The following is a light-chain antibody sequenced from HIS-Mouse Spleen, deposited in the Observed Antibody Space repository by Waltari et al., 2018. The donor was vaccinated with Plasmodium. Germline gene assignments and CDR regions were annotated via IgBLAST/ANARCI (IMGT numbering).Light chain of an antibody. CDR2: EGS. V-gene: IGLV2-23*01. J-gene: IGLJ3*02. Sequence: QSALTQPASVSGSPGQSITISCTGTSSDVGSYNLVSWYQQHPHKAPKLMVEEGSKRPSGVCNPFSGSKSGNTASLTSSGVRAEDEADSYCCSYAGSRAYWVFGGGTKLTGL. CDR3: CSYAGSRAYWV. CDR1: SSDVGSYNL.